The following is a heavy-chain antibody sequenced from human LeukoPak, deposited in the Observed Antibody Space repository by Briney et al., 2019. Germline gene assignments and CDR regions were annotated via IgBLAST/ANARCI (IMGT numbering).Heavy chain of an antibody. Sequence: GASVKVSCKASGYTFTSYYMHWVRQAPGQGLEWMGGIIPIVGTANYAQKFQGRITITADKSTSTAYMELSSVTAADTAVYYCARGGPPMIVVVKGGIDIWGQGTMVTVSS. J-gene: IGHJ3*02. D-gene: IGHD3-22*01. V-gene: IGHV1-69*06. CDR2: IIPIVGTA. CDR3: ARGGPPMIVVVKGGIDI. CDR1: GYTFTSYY.